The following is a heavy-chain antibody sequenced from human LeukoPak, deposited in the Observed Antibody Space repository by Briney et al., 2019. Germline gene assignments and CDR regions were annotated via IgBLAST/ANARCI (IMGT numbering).Heavy chain of an antibody. D-gene: IGHD1-26*01. CDR2: TYYRSKWNT. Sequence: SQTLSLTCAISGDSVSSNSASWNWIRQSPSRGLEWLGRTYYRSKWNTDYAVSVKSRITINPDTSKNQFSLHLNSVTPEDSAVYYCARDPDSSYEWGPFDPWGQGTLVTVSS. CDR3: ARDPDSSYEWGPFDP. V-gene: IGHV6-1*01. J-gene: IGHJ5*02. CDR1: GDSVSSNSAS.